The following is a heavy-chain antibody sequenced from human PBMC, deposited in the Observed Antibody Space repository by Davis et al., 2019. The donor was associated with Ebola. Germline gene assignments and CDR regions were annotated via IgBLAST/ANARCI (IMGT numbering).Heavy chain of an antibody. CDR1: GYSYTDYG. J-gene: IGHJ5*02. CDR2: IIPIFGTA. V-gene: IGHV1-69*06. D-gene: IGHD5-12*01. Sequence: AASVNVSCKASGYSYTDYGISWVRPAPGQGLEWMGGIIPIFGTANYAQKFQGRVTITADKSTSTAYMGLSSLRSEDTAVYYCARGGGLLVAREDWFDPWGQGTLVTVSS. CDR3: ARGGGLLVAREDWFDP.